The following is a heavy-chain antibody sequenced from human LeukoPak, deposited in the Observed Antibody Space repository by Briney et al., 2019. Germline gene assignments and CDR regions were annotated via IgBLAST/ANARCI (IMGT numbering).Heavy chain of an antibody. J-gene: IGHJ4*02. D-gene: IGHD3-10*01. CDR2: IYYSGST. Sequence: SETLPLTCTVSGGSISSYYWSWIRQPPGKGLEWIGYIYYSGSTNYNPSLKSRVTISVDTSKNQFSLKLSSVTAADTAVYYCARFSYYGSGSYFDYWGQGTLVTVSS. CDR1: GGSISSYY. CDR3: ARFSYYGSGSYFDY. V-gene: IGHV4-59*01.